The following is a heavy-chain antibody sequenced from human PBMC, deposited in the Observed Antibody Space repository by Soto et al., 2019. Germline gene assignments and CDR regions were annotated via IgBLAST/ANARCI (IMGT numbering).Heavy chain of an antibody. V-gene: IGHV3-49*05. Sequence: KPGGSLRLSCATSGFKFADYAISWSRQAPGKGLEWVGVIRSKAYGATTDYAASVKGRFSISRDDSKSIAYLQMNSLKSEDTGVYYCTKYTHTSRYVYFGMDVWGHGTTVTVSS. D-gene: IGHD6-13*01. CDR2: IRSKAYGATT. J-gene: IGHJ6*02. CDR3: TKYTHTSRYVYFGMDV. CDR1: GFKFADYA.